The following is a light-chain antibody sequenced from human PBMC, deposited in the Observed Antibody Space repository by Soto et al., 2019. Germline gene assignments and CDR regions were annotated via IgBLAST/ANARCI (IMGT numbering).Light chain of an antibody. V-gene: IGKV1-5*01. CDR3: QQYNHYLTWT. Sequence: DIQMTQSLSTLTASVGDSVTITCRASQSISRWLAWYQQKPGKAPKVLIYDASILESGVPSRFSGSGSGTEFTLTITSLHPDDFATYYCQQYNHYLTWTFGQGTKVDIK. CDR1: QSISRW. J-gene: IGKJ1*01. CDR2: DAS.